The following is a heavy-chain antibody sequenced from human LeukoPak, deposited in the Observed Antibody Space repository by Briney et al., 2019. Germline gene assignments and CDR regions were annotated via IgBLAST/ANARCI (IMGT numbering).Heavy chain of an antibody. D-gene: IGHD3-16*01. V-gene: IGHV3-9*03. J-gene: IGHJ5*02. CDR1: GFTFDDYA. CDR3: ARFTPQGYGWGGYNRFDP. Sequence: GGSLRLSCAASGFTFDDYAMHWVRQAPGKGLEWVSGISWNSGSIGYADSVKGRFTISRDNAKNSLYLQMNSLRAEDMALYYCARFTPQGYGWGGYNRFDPWGQGTLVTVSS. CDR2: ISWNSGSI.